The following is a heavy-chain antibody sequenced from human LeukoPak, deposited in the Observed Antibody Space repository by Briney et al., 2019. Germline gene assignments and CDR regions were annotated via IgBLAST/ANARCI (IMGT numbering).Heavy chain of an antibody. Sequence: PSETLSLTCTVSGGSISNYYWSWIRQPPGKGLEWIGYISYSGSTNYNPSLKSRVTISLDTSKDQFSLNLNSVTDADTAIYYCARGVGATTSLLHWGQGTLVTVSS. CDR1: GGSISNYY. J-gene: IGHJ4*02. CDR3: ARGVGATTSLLH. V-gene: IGHV4-59*01. D-gene: IGHD1-26*01. CDR2: ISYSGST.